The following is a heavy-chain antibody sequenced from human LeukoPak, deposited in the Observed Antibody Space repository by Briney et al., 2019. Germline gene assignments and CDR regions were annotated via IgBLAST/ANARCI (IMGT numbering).Heavy chain of an antibody. CDR3: ARVGLDRRGYSGYEAFDY. V-gene: IGHV3-30*02. CDR2: IRYDGSNK. Sequence: PGGSLRLSCAASRFTLSRYGMHWVRQDPGKGLEWVAFIRYDGSNKYYADAVKGRFTISRDNAKNSLYLQINSLSAEDTAVYYCARVGLDRRGYSGYEAFDYWGQGTLLTVSS. J-gene: IGHJ4*02. CDR1: RFTLSRYG. D-gene: IGHD5-12*01.